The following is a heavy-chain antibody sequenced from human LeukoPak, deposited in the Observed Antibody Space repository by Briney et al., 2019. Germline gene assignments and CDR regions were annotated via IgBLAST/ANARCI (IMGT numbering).Heavy chain of an antibody. CDR2: IRYDGSNK. Sequence: GGSLRLSCAASGFTFSSYAMSWVRQAPGKGLEWVAFIRYDGSNKYYADSVKGRFTISRDNSKNTLYLQMNSLRAEDTAVYYCARVVVVAATGYYYYGMDVWGQGTTVTVSS. J-gene: IGHJ6*02. CDR1: GFTFSSYA. V-gene: IGHV3-30*02. D-gene: IGHD2-15*01. CDR3: ARVVVVAATGYYYYGMDV.